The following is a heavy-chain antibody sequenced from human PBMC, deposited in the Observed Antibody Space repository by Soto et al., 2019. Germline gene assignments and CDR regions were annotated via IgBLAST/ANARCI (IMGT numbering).Heavy chain of an antibody. V-gene: IGHV4-61*01. CDR2: ISYTGDT. D-gene: IGHD6-13*01. Sequence: SETLSLTCSVSGDSVSSDRYFWTWIRQPPGKGLEWIAYISYTGDTNYNPSLKGRVTISVDTSRNQFSLTLTSVTAEDTAVYYCTRDASRDSSARGWFDPWGPGTLVTVSS. CDR1: GDSVSSDRYF. CDR3: TRDASRDSSARGWFDP. J-gene: IGHJ5*02.